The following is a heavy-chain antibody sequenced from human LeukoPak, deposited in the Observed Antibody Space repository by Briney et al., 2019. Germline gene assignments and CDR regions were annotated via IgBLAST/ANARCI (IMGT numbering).Heavy chain of an antibody. V-gene: IGHV4-59*01. CDR3: ARSARIGITMVRGVISWFDP. Sequence: PSETLSLTCTVSGGSISSYYWSWIRQPPGKGLEWIGYIYYSGSTNYNPSLKSRVTISVDTSKNQFSLKLSSVTAADTAVYYCARSARIGITMVRGVISWFDPWGQGTLVTVSS. J-gene: IGHJ5*02. D-gene: IGHD3-10*01. CDR1: GGSISSYY. CDR2: IYYSGST.